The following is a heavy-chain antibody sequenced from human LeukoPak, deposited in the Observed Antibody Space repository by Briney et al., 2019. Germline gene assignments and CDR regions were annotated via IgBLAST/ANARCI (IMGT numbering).Heavy chain of an antibody. V-gene: IGHV4-59*01. Sequence: SGTLSLTCTVSGGSISRYYLSCIREPPGKGLEWIGYIYYSGSTNYNPSLKSRVTISVDTSKNQFSLKLSSVTAADTAVYYCARLRYDSSGYYWTHYYYYMDVWGKGTTVTVSS. CDR2: IYYSGST. CDR1: GGSISRYY. CDR3: ARLRYDSSGYYWTHYYYYMDV. J-gene: IGHJ6*03. D-gene: IGHD3-22*01.